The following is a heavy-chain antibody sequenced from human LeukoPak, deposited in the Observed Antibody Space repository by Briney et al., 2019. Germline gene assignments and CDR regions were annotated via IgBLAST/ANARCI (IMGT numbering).Heavy chain of an antibody. V-gene: IGHV3-74*01. D-gene: IGHD5-18*01. CDR1: GFTFSNYW. Sequence: GGSLRLSCAASGFTFSNYWMHWVRQAPGKGLVWVSRINSDGSSTSYADSVKGRFTISRDNAKNTLYLQMNSLRDEDTAVYYCARGGSGYSYGKIDSWGQGILVTVSS. CDR2: INSDGSST. CDR3: ARGGSGYSYGKIDS. J-gene: IGHJ4*02.